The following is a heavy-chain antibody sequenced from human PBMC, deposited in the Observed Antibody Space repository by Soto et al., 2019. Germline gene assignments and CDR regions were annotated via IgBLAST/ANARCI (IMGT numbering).Heavy chain of an antibody. V-gene: IGHV3-23*01. D-gene: IGHD4-17*01. J-gene: IGHJ4*02. CDR1: GFNFSSYA. CDR2: ISGSGGST. Sequence: GGSLRLSCAASGFNFSSYAMSWVRQAPGKGLEWVSAISGSGGSTYYADSVKGRFTISRDNSKNTLYLQMNSLRAEDTAVYYCAKDRPVLHDYGDYAFDYWGQGTLVTVSS. CDR3: AKDRPVLHDYGDYAFDY.